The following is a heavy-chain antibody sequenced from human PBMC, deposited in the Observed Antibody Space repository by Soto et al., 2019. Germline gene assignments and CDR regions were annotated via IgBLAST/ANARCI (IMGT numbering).Heavy chain of an antibody. D-gene: IGHD4-17*01. J-gene: IGHJ4*02. CDR2: ISYDGSNK. CDR1: GFTFSSYA. CDR3: ARDRSGQIGEISTLDY. V-gene: IGHV3-30-3*01. Sequence: GGSLRLSCAASGFTFSSYAMHWVRQAPGKGLGWVAVISYDGSNKYYADSVKGRFTISRDNSKNTLYLQMNSLRAEDTAVYYCARDRSGQIGEISTLDYWGQGTLVTVSS.